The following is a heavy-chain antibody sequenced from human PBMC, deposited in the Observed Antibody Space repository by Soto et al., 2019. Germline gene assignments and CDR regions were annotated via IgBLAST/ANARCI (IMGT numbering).Heavy chain of an antibody. CDR1: GFTFSSYE. Sequence: EVQLVESGGGLVQPGGSLRLSCEASGFTFSSYEMNWVRQAPGKGLEWVSYISSSGSTIYYADSVKGRFTISRDNAKNSLYLQMNSLRAEDTAVYYCARGPIAVANKDYYYYYGMDVWGQGTTVTVSS. D-gene: IGHD6-19*01. CDR3: ARGPIAVANKDYYYYYGMDV. V-gene: IGHV3-48*03. J-gene: IGHJ6*02. CDR2: ISSSGSTI.